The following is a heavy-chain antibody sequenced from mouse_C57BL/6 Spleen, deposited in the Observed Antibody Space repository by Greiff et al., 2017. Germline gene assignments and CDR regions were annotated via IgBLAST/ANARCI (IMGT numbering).Heavy chain of an antibody. D-gene: IGHD2-4*01. V-gene: IGHV2-9-1*01. CDR2: IWTGGGT. CDR1: GFSLTSYA. J-gene: IGHJ4*01. CDR3: ARDPPGIYYDYDDYAMDD. Sequence: QVQLKESGPGLVAPSQSLSITCTVSGFSLTSYAISWVRQPPGKGLEWLGVIWTGGGTNYNSALKSRLSISKDNSKSQVFLKMNSLQTDDTARYYCARDPPGIYYDYDDYAMDDWGQGTSVTVSS.